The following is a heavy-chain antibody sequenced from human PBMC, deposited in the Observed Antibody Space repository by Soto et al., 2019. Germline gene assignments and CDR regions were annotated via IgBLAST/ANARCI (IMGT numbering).Heavy chain of an antibody. CDR3: AREDYGDYVSQVDRWFDP. D-gene: IGHD4-17*01. Sequence: QVQLQESGPGLVKPSQTLSLTCTVSGGSISSGDYYWSWIRQPPGKGLEWIGYIYYSGSTYYNPSLKSRVTISVDTSKNQFSLKLSSVTAADTAVYYCAREDYGDYVSQVDRWFDPWGQGTLVTVSS. CDR2: IYYSGST. CDR1: GGSISSGDYY. V-gene: IGHV4-30-4*01. J-gene: IGHJ5*02.